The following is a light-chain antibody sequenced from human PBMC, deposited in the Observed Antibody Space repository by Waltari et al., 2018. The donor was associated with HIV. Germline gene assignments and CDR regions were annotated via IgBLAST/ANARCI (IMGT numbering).Light chain of an antibody. J-gene: IGLJ3*02. CDR3: QSFDANNHWV. V-gene: IGLV6-57*03. CDR1: RGSIASTD. Sequence: FMLTQPHSVSESPGKTVTISCTRSRGSIASTDVQWFQQRPGNAPTTTLYEYCQRPSWVTARFSGTIVKSSNSASLTSSGVKTEDEADYYCQSFDANNHWVFGGGTRLTVL. CDR2: EYC.